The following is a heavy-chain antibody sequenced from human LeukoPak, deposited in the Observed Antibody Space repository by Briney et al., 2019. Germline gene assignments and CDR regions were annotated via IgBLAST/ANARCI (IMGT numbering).Heavy chain of an antibody. Sequence: ASVKVSCKASGYTFTSYAMNWVRQAPGQGLEWMGWINTNTGNPTYAQGFTGRFVFSLDTSVSTAYLQISSLKAEDTAVYYCARDGDTAMAAQFDSWGQGTLVTVSS. D-gene: IGHD5-18*01. CDR2: INTNTGNP. CDR3: ARDGDTAMAAQFDS. V-gene: IGHV7-4-1*02. J-gene: IGHJ4*02. CDR1: GYTFTSYA.